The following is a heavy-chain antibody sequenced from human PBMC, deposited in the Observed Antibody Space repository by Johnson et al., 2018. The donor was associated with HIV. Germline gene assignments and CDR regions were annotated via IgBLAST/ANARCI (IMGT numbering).Heavy chain of an antibody. CDR3: AKESYRSSCWAFDI. Sequence: QVQLVESGGGLVQPGGSLRLSCAASGFTFSSYGMHWVRQAPGKGLEWVAVLRYDGSEKKYADSVRGRFTSSRDNAKNSLYLQMNSLRAEDTALYYCAKESYRSSCWAFDIGGQGTMVTVSS. D-gene: IGHD6-6*01. CDR2: LRYDGSEK. V-gene: IGHV3-30*18. J-gene: IGHJ3*02. CDR1: GFTFSSYG.